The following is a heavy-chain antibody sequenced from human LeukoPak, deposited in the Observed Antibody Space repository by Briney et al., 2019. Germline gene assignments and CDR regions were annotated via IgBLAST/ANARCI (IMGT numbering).Heavy chain of an antibody. CDR1: GFTFSSYA. CDR3: AKDRSRSWYLSTTDY. D-gene: IGHD6-13*01. Sequence: PGGSLRLSCAASGFTFSSYAMNWVRQAPGKGLEWVSTVGGSGGSKYYADSVKGRFTISRDNSKNTLYLQMNSLRAEDTAVYYCAKDRSRSWYLSTTDYWGQGTLVTVTS. V-gene: IGHV3-23*01. CDR2: VGGSGGSK. J-gene: IGHJ4*02.